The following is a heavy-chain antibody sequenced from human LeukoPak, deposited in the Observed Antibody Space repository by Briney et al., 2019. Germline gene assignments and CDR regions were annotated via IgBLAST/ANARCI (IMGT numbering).Heavy chain of an antibody. Sequence: ASVKVSCKASGYTFTSYGISWVRQAPGQGLEWMGWISAYNGNTNYAQKLQGRVTMTTDTSTSTAYMELRSLRSDDTAVYYCARRWPDSSGYYLFDYWGQGTLVTVSS. J-gene: IGHJ4*02. CDR1: GYTFTSYG. CDR3: ARRWPDSSGYYLFDY. CDR2: ISAYNGNT. V-gene: IGHV1-18*01. D-gene: IGHD3-22*01.